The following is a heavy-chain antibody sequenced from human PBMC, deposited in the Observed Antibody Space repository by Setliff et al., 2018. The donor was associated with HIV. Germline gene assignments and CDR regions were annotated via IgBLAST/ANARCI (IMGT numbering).Heavy chain of an antibody. V-gene: IGHV1-46*01. CDR2: INPSGGST. D-gene: IGHD3-22*01. Sequence: ASVKVSCKASGYTFTSYYMHWVRQAPGQGLEWMGIINPSGGSTSYAQKFQGRVTMTRDTSTSTVYMELSSLRSEDTAVYYCARGLYYYDSSGYYYLTWGQGTLVTVSS. CDR3: ARGLYYYDSSGYYYLT. J-gene: IGHJ4*02. CDR1: GYTFTSYY.